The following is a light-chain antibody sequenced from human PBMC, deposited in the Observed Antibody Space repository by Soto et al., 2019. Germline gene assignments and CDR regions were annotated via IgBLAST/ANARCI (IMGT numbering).Light chain of an antibody. V-gene: IGLV2-14*01. CDR2: VVS. CDR1: SSDVGGYKF. Sequence: LTQPASVSGSPGQSITISCTGTSSDVGGYKFVSWYQQHPGKAPKLMIYVVSNRPSGVSSRFSGSKSGNTASLTISGLQAEDEADYYCGSYTGSIYVFGTGTKVTVL. CDR3: GSYTGSIYV. J-gene: IGLJ1*01.